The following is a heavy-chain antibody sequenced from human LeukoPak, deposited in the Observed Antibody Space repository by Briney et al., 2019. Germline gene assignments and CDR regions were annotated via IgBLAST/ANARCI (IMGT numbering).Heavy chain of an antibody. Sequence: AVQDSCKASRGTFSSYTNSWVRPAPGRGGEWVGRIIPILGIANYAQKLQGRVTINADKSTSTAYMELSSARSEDTAVYYCARWTDTYDFDYWGQGTLVTVSS. V-gene: IGHV1-69*02. D-gene: IGHD3/OR15-3a*01. CDR2: IIPILGIA. CDR3: ARWTDTYDFDY. J-gene: IGHJ4*02. CDR1: RGTFSSYT.